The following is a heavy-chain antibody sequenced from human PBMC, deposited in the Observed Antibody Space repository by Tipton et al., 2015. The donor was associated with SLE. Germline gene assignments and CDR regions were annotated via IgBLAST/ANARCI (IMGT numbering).Heavy chain of an antibody. D-gene: IGHD3-22*01. CDR2: IFTSGNT. Sequence: TLSLTCTVSGGSISSYYWSWIRQPPGKGLEWIGRIFTSGNTNYNPSLKSRITISVDTSKNQFFLKLSSVTAADTALYYCARGTNYDSSGYYSYWGQGTLVTVSS. J-gene: IGHJ4*02. CDR3: ARGTNYDSSGYYSY. V-gene: IGHV4-4*08. CDR1: GGSISSYY.